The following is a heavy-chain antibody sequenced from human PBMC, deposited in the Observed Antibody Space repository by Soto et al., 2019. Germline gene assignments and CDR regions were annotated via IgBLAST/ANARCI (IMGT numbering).Heavy chain of an antibody. J-gene: IGHJ4*02. D-gene: IGHD3-3*01. Sequence: LSLTCAISGDSVSSNSAGWNWIRQSPSRGLEWLGRTFYRSRWYNEYAVSVKGRITVSPDTSRNQISLQLNSVTPDDTAVYFCTRDIDFGYWGRGTQVTVSS. V-gene: IGHV6-1*01. CDR2: TFYRSRWYN. CDR1: GDSVSSNSAG. CDR3: TRDIDFGY.